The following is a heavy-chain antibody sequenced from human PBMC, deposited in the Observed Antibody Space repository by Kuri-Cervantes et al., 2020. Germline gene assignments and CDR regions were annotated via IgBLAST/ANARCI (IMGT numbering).Heavy chain of an antibody. J-gene: IGHJ5*01. CDR2: IYTSGST. V-gene: IGHV4-61*02. D-gene: IGHD4-17*01. CDR1: GGSISSSSYY. Sequence: LRLSCTVSGGSISSSSYYWGWIRQPAGKGLEWIGRIYTSGSTNYNPSLKSRVTMSVDTSKNQFSLKLSSVTAADTAVYYCAREIDYGDYGWFDSWGQGTLVTVSS. CDR3: AREIDYGDYGWFDS.